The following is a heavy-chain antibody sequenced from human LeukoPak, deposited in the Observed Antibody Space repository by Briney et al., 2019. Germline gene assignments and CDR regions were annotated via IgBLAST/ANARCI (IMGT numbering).Heavy chain of an antibody. Sequence: GGSLRLSCAASGFTFSSYAMSWVRQAPGKGLEWVSGISGSGDSTNYADSVKGRFTISRDNSKNTLYLQVNSLRAEDTAVYYCAKVLFWSGYPGGPRPPDYWGQGTLVTVSS. J-gene: IGHJ4*02. CDR3: AKVLFWSGYPGGPRPPDY. V-gene: IGHV3-23*01. CDR1: GFTFSSYA. CDR2: ISGSGDST. D-gene: IGHD3-3*01.